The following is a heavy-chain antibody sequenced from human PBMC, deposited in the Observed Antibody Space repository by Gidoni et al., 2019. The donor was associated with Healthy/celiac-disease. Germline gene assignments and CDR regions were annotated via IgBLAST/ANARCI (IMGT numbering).Heavy chain of an antibody. V-gene: IGHV3-49*05. J-gene: IGHJ4*02. Sequence: EVQLVESGGGLVKPGRSLRLSCTASGFTFGAYAMSWFRQAPGKGLEWVGFIRSKAYGGTTEYAASVKGRFTISRDDSKSIAYLQMNSLKTEDTAVYYCTRDQVYSSSSYYFDYWGQGTLVTVSS. CDR1: GFTFGAYA. CDR3: TRDQVYSSSSYYFDY. D-gene: IGHD6-6*01. CDR2: IRSKAYGGTT.